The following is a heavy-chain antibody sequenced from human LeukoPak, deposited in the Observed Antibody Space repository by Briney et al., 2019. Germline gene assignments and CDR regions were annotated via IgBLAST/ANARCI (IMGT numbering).Heavy chain of an antibody. D-gene: IGHD2-21*02. CDR1: GGSFSGYY. CDR3: ARDRHIDCGGDCYSGFDP. CDR2: INHSGST. J-gene: IGHJ5*02. V-gene: IGHV4-34*01. Sequence: SETLSLTCAVYGGSFSGYYRSWIRQPPGKGLEWIGEINHSGSTNYNPSLKSRVTISVDTSKNQFSLKLSSMTAADTAVYYCARDRHIDCGGDCYSGFDPWGQGTLVTVSS.